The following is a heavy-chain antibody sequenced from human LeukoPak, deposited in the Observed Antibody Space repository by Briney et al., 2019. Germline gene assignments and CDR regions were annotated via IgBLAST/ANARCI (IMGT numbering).Heavy chain of an antibody. CDR2: IIPIFGTA. D-gene: IGHD2-2*01. CDR1: GGTFSSYA. V-gene: IGHV1-69*05. CDR3: ARGTCSSTSCFDYFDY. J-gene: IGHJ4*02. Sequence: GASVKVSCKASGGTFSSYAISWVRQAPGQGLEWMGGIIPIFGTANYAQKFQGRVTITTDESTSTAYMELSSLRSEDTAVYYCARGTCSSTSCFDYFDYWGQGTLVTVSS.